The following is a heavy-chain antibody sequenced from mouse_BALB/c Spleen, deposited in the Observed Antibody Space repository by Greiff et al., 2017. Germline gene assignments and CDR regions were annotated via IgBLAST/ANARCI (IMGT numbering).Heavy chain of an antibody. D-gene: IGHD1-1*01. CDR3: ARRVITTVGSFDV. CDR1: GYTFTDYA. Sequence: QVQLQQSGAELVRPGVSVKISCKGSGYTFTDYAMHWVKQSHAKSLEWIGVISTYYGDASYNQKFKGKATMTVDKSSSTAYMELSSLTSEDSAVYYCARRVITTVGSFDVWGAGTTVTVSS. V-gene: IGHV1S137*01. CDR2: ISTYYGDA. J-gene: IGHJ1*01.